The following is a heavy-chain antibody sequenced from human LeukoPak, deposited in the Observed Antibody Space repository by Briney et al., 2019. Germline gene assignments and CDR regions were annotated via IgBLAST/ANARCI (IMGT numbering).Heavy chain of an antibody. V-gene: IGHV3-30*07. CDR3: AKGGRGGYNIAFDV. D-gene: IGHD5-24*01. CDR1: GFTFSSYA. J-gene: IGHJ3*01. CDR2: ISYDGSNE. Sequence: GGSLRLSCAASGFTFSSYAMHWVRQAPGKGLEWVAVISYDGSNEYYADSVKGRFTISRDNSKNTLHLQMNSLRPEDTALYYCAKGGRGGYNIAFDVWGQGTMVTVSS.